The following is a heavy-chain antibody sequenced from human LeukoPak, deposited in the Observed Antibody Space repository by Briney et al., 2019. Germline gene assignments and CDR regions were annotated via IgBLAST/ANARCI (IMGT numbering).Heavy chain of an antibody. CDR2: IYTSGST. J-gene: IGHJ3*02. D-gene: IGHD4-17*01. V-gene: IGHV4-61*02. CDR3: AKEEGFYGKHGFDAFDI. Sequence: SETLSLTCTVSGGSISSGSYYWSWIRQPAGKGLEWIGRIYTSGSTNYNPSLKSRATISVDTSKNQFSLKLSSVTAADTAVYYCAKEEGFYGKHGFDAFDIWGQGTMVTVSS. CDR1: GGSISSGSYY.